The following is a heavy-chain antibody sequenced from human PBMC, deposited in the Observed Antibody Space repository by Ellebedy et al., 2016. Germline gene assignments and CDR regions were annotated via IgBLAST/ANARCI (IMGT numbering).Heavy chain of an antibody. V-gene: IGHV3-23*01. CDR3: AKDRIFI. D-gene: IGHD2-15*01. CDR2: IRGSGDST. CDR1: GFTFSTYT. J-gene: IGHJ4*02. Sequence: GESLKISXAASGFTFSTYTMSWVRQTPGKGLEWVSAIRGSGDSTYYADSVKGRFTISRDNSKNTLYLQMNSLRAEDTAVYYCAKDRIFIWGQGTLVTVSS.